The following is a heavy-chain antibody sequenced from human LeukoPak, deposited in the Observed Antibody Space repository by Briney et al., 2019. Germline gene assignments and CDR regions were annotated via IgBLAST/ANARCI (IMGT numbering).Heavy chain of an antibody. Sequence: GGSLRLSCAASGFTFNSYAMTWVRQAPGKGLEWVSSISGNGGSTYYTDSVKGRFTISRDNSKNTLYLQMNSLRAEDTAAYYCAKDLRVIVVTYYMDVWGKGTTVTVAS. D-gene: IGHD2-2*01. V-gene: IGHV3-23*01. J-gene: IGHJ6*03. CDR1: GFTFNSYA. CDR2: ISGNGGST. CDR3: AKDLRVIVVTYYMDV.